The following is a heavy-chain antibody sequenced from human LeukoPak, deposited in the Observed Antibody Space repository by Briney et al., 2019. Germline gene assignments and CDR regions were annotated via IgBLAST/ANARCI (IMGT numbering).Heavy chain of an antibody. CDR3: ARDPYSGNYGTYYYYYMDV. J-gene: IGHJ6*03. V-gene: IGHV3-21*01. CDR2: ITSSGTYT. CDR1: GFTYSHYG. Sequence: PGGSLRLSCVASGFTYSHYGMNWVRQAPGKAMEWVSSITSSGTYTFYADSEKGRFTISRDNAKNSLYLQMDSLGPEDTAVYYCARDPYSGNYGTYYYYYMDVWGKGTTVTISS. D-gene: IGHD1-26*01.